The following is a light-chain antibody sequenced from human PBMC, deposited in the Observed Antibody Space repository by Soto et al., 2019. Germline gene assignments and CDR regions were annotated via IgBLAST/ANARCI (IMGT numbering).Light chain of an antibody. V-gene: IGKV3-15*01. CDR1: QSISDT. CDR3: QQYNNWPPIT. Sequence: EIVMTQSPVTLSVSPGGRATLSCRASQSISDTLAWYQQKPGQAPRLLIHGASTRATGIPARFSGSGSGTEFTLTISSLQSEDFAVYYCQQYNNWPPITFGQGTRLETK. J-gene: IGKJ5*01. CDR2: GAS.